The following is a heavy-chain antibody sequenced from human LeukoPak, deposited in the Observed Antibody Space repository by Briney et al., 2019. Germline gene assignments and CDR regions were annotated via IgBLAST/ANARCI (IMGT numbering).Heavy chain of an antibody. D-gene: IGHD6-19*01. V-gene: IGHV3-66*01. CDR2: IYSSGTT. J-gene: IGHJ4*02. Sequence: PGGSLRLSCAASGFTVSSNYMSWVRQAPGKGLEWVSVIYSSGTTYYADSVKGRFTISRDNSKNTLYLQMNSLRAEDTAVYYCARGTGDSSGWYWSKILPYYFDYWGQGTLVTVSS. CDR3: ARGTGDSSGWYWSKILPYYFDY. CDR1: GFTVSSNY.